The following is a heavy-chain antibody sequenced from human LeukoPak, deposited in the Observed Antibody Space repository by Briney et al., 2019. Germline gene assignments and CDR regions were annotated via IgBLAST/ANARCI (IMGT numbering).Heavy chain of an antibody. Sequence: ASVKVSCKASGGTFSSYAISWVRQAPGQGLEWMGGIIPIFGTANYAQKFQGRVTITADKSTSTAYMELSSLRSEDTAVYYCARERRYCSSTSCCYFYYGMDVWGKGTTVTVSS. CDR3: ARERRYCSSTSCCYFYYGMDV. CDR2: IIPIFGTA. V-gene: IGHV1-69*06. J-gene: IGHJ6*04. CDR1: GGTFSSYA. D-gene: IGHD2-2*01.